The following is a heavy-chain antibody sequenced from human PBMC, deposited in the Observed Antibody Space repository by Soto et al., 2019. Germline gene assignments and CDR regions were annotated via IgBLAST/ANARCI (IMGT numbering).Heavy chain of an antibody. J-gene: IGHJ4*02. CDR1: GGSISSGGYS. CDR2: IYHSGNT. D-gene: IGHD2-15*01. Sequence: QLQLQESGSGLVKPSQTLSLTCAVSGGSISSGGYSWSWIRQPPGKGLEWIGYIYHSGNTYYNPSRTSRVTISVDRSKNQFSLKLSSVTAADTAVYYCARGGYCSGGSCYEYYFNYWGQGTLVTVSS. V-gene: IGHV4-30-2*01. CDR3: ARGGYCSGGSCYEYYFNY.